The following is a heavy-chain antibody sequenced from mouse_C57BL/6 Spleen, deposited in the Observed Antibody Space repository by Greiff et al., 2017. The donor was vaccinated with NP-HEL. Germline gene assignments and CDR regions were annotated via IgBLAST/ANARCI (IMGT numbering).Heavy chain of an antibody. Sequence: QVQLQQPGAELVMPGASVKLSCKASGYTFTSYWMHWVKQRPGQGLEWIGEIDPSDSYTNYNQKFKGKSTLTVDKSSSTAYMQLSSLTSEDSAVYYCARGAYYSYWGQGTTLTVSS. CDR3: ARGAYYSY. J-gene: IGHJ2*01. D-gene: IGHD2-10*01. V-gene: IGHV1-69*01. CDR1: GYTFTSYW. CDR2: IDPSDSYT.